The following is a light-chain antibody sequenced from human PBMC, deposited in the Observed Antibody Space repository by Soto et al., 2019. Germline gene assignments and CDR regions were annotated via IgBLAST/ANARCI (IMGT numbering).Light chain of an antibody. CDR3: QQRSNWPRT. CDR2: GAS. V-gene: IGKV3-11*01. Sequence: EIVLTQSPGTLSLSPGERATLSCRASQSVSSYLAWYQQKPGQAPRLLIYGASNRATGIPARFSGSGSGTDFTLTISSLEPEDFAVYYCQQRSNWPRTFGQGTKVEFK. J-gene: IGKJ1*01. CDR1: QSVSSY.